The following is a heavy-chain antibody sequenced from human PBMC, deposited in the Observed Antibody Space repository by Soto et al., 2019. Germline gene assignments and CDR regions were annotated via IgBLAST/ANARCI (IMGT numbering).Heavy chain of an antibody. CDR3: ARLSRPNYYDTSGFFKDNWFDP. Sequence: QVQLVQSGAEVKKPGSSMKVSCKASGGTFTSYDINWVRQAPGQGLEWTGGIIPMVERPKYAQKFQGRVTITADESTNTVYMELSSLRSEDTAMYYCARLSRPNYYDTSGFFKDNWFDPWGQGTLVTVSS. CDR2: IIPMVERP. CDR1: GGTFTSYD. J-gene: IGHJ5*02. D-gene: IGHD3-22*01. V-gene: IGHV1-69*01.